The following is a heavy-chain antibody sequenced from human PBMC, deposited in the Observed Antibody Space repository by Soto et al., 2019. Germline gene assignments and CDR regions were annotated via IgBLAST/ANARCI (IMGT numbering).Heavy chain of an antibody. CDR2: SNPNSGGT. CDR1: GYTFTGYY. V-gene: IGHV1-2*02. CDR3: ARDQGVVVTADNWFDP. J-gene: IGHJ5*02. Sequence: GASVKVSCKASGYTFTGYYMHWVRQAPGQGLEWMGWSNPNSGGTNYAQKFQGRVTMTRDTSISTAYMELSRLRSDDTAVYFCARDQGVVVTADNWFDPWGQGILVTVSS. D-gene: IGHD2-21*02.